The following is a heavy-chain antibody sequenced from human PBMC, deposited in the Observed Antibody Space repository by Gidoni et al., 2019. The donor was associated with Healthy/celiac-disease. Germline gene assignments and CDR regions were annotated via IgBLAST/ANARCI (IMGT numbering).Heavy chain of an antibody. CDR3: ARTVVPAAISPFYYFDY. Sequence: QVQLVQSGAEVKKPGSSVKVSCKASGGTFSSYAISWVRQAPGQGLEWMGGIIPIFGTANYAQKFQGRVTITADKSTSTAYMELSSLRSEDTAVYYCARTVVPAAISPFYYFDYWGQGTLVTVSS. CDR1: GGTFSSYA. V-gene: IGHV1-69*06. J-gene: IGHJ4*02. D-gene: IGHD2-2*02. CDR2: IIPIFGTA.